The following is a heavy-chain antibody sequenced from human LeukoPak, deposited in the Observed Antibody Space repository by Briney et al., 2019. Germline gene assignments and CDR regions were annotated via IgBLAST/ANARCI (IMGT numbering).Heavy chain of an antibody. J-gene: IGHJ4*02. Sequence: ASVKVSCKASGYTFPNYGIVWVRQAPGQGLEWMGWISPYNDNTNYADKFQGRITMTTDTSTSTAYMELTSLRSDYTAVYYCAREAHDYYDYWGQGTLVTVSS. CDR1: GYTFPNYG. CDR2: ISPYNDNT. V-gene: IGHV1-18*04. CDR3: AREAHDYYDY.